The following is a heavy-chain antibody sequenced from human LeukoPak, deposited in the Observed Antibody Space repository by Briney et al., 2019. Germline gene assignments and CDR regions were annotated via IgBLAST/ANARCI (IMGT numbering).Heavy chain of an antibody. CDR2: ISSSSSYI. Sequence: GGSLRLSSAVSGFTFSSYSMNWVRQAPGKGLEWVSSISSSSSYIYYAASVKGRFTIPRKNAKNSLYLQMNSLSAEDTAVYYWARGAVVPYCSSTSCRAYYFDYWGQGTLVTVSS. D-gene: IGHD2-2*01. CDR1: GFTFSSYS. V-gene: IGHV3-21*01. CDR3: ARGAVVPYCSSTSCRAYYFDY. J-gene: IGHJ4*02.